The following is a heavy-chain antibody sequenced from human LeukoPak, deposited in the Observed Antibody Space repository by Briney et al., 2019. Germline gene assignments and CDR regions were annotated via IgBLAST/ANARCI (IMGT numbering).Heavy chain of an antibody. CDR1: GFTFSRYA. J-gene: IGHJ5*02. CDR2: ITGSGHST. D-gene: IGHD6-6*01. CDR3: AKDPYSSSSFDWFDP. V-gene: IGHV3-23*01. Sequence: PGGSLRLSCAASGFTFSRYAMSWVRQAPGKGLEWVSGITGSGHSTYYADSVKGRFTISRDNSKNTLYMQMNSLRAEDTAVYYCAKDPYSSSSFDWFDPWGQGTLVTVS.